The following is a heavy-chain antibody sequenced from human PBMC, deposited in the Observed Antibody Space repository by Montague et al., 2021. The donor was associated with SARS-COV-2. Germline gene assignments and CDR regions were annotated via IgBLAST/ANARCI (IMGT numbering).Heavy chain of an antibody. D-gene: IGHD1-26*01. CDR3: ARHKRVVEREPLGGMDV. CDR1: GGSFSTYY. CDR2: IDHSGNT. V-gene: IGHV4-34*01. Sequence: SETLSLTCAVYGGSFSTYYWAWIRQSPGKGLEWIGNIDHSGNTNYNPSLKSRVSISVDTSSSQFSLYLTSVTAADAAVYYCARHKRVVEREPLGGMDVWGQGTSVTVSS. J-gene: IGHJ6*02.